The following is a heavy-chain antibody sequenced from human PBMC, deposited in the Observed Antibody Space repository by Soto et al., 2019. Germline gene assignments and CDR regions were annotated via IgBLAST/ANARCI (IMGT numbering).Heavy chain of an antibody. D-gene: IGHD1-1*01. CDR1: GGSIRSGGYY. CDR3: ARRGQRYYGMHV. V-gene: IGHV4-31*03. Sequence: QVQLQESGPGLVKPSQTLSLTCTVSGGSIRSGGYYWSWIRQHPGKGLEWIGYIYYSESTYYYPSLKSRVTISVDTSKNQFYLKLSSATAADTAVYYCARRGQRYYGMHVWGQGTTVTVSS. CDR2: IYYSEST. J-gene: IGHJ6*02.